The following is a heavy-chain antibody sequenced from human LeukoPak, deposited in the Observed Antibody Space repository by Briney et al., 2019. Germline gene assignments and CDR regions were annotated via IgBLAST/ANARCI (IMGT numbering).Heavy chain of an antibody. J-gene: IGHJ6*03. Sequence: GGFLRLSCAASGFTFSSYDMSWVRQAPGKGLEWVSGIIDSGESTYYANFAKGRFTISRDNSNNTLYLQMNSLRAEDTAVYYCAKLGGQELHNYYVAVCGKGTTVAVSS. CDR1: GFTFSSYD. V-gene: IGHV3-23*01. CDR3: AKLGGQELHNYYVAV. D-gene: IGHD3-16*01. CDR2: IIDSGEST.